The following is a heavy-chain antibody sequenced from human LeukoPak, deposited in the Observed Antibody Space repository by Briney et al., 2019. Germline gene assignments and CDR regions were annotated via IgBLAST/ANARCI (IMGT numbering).Heavy chain of an antibody. CDR3: ASSNDYVWGSYDY. J-gene: IGHJ4*02. V-gene: IGHV1-18*01. CDR2: ISAYNGNT. CDR1: GYTFTSYG. D-gene: IGHD3-16*01. Sequence: ASVKVSCKASGYTFTSYGISWVRQAPGQGLEWMGWISAYNGNTNYAQKFQGRVTMTRDTSISTAYMELSRLRSDDTAVYYCASSNDYVWGSYDYWGQGTLVTVSS.